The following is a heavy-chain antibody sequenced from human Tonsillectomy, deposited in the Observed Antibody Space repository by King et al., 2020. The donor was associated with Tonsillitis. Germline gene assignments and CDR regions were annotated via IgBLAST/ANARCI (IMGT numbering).Heavy chain of an antibody. CDR2: IRYDGSIK. D-gene: IGHD1-26*01. J-gene: IGHJ4*02. CDR3: AKELLGGATDY. CDR1: GFTFRSYG. V-gene: IGHV3-30*02. Sequence: HVQLVESGGGVVQPGGSLRLSCAASGFTFRSYGMHWVRQAPGKGLEWVAFIRYDGSIKYYADSVKGRFTMSRDNSKNTLYLQMNSLRVEDTAVYYCAKELLGGATDYWGQGTLVTVSS.